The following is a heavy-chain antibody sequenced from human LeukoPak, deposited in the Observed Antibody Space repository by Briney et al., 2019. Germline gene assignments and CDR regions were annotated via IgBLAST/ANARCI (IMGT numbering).Heavy chain of an antibody. Sequence: GGSLRLSCAASGFTFDDYAMHWVRQAPGKGLEWVSGISWNSGSIDYADSVKGRFTISRDNAKNSLYLQMNSLRAEDTALYYCAKDIAGESSWGQGTLVTVSS. CDR1: GFTFDDYA. J-gene: IGHJ5*02. V-gene: IGHV3-9*01. CDR3: AKDIAGESS. D-gene: IGHD3-16*01. CDR2: ISWNSGSI.